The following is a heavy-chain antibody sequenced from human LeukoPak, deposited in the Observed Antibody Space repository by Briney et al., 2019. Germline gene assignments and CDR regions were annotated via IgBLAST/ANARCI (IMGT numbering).Heavy chain of an antibody. V-gene: IGHV3-23*01. CDR2: ISGSGGST. D-gene: IGHD3-10*01. CDR1: GCTLSSYA. J-gene: IGHJ6*02. Sequence: PGGSLRLSCAASGCTLSSYAMSWVRQAPGKGLEWVSAISGSGGSTYYADSVKGRFTISRDNSKNTLYLQMNSLRAEDTAVYYCAKDTTGFGEFNYYYYGMDVWGQGTTVTVSS. CDR3: AKDTTGFGEFNYYYYGMDV.